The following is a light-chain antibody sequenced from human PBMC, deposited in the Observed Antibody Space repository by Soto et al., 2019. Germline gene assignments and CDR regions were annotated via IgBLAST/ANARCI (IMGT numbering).Light chain of an antibody. J-gene: IGLJ1*01. CDR1: SGDVGAYKY. Sequence: QSVLTQPRSVSGSPGQSVTISCTGSSGDVGAYKYVSWYQQQPDRAPRLILYDATKRPSGVPDRFSGSKSGNTASLNISGLQAEDEADYYCSSYAGSNNVFGTGTKVTVL. CDR3: SSYAGSNNV. V-gene: IGLV2-11*01. CDR2: DAT.